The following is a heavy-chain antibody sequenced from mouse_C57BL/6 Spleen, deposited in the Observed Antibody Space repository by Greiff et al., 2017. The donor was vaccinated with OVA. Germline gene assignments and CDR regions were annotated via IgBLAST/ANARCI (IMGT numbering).Heavy chain of an antibody. CDR2: IYPGSGST. CDR3: AREDSIFRYFDV. V-gene: IGHV1-55*01. J-gene: IGHJ1*03. D-gene: IGHD2-10*02. CDR1: GYTFTSYW. Sequence: QVQLQQPGAELVKPGASVKMSCKASGYTFTSYWITWVKQRPGQGLEWIGDIYPGSGSTNYNEKFKSKATLTVDKSSSTAYMQLSSLTSEDSAVYYCAREDSIFRYFDVWGTGTTVTVSS.